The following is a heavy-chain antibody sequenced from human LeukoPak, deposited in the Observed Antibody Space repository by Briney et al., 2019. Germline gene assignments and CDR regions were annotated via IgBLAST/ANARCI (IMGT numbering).Heavy chain of an antibody. J-gene: IGHJ5*02. CDR3: ARDVGYRSWFDP. D-gene: IGHD5-18*01. V-gene: IGHV3-48*01. Sequence: GGSLRLSCAASGFTFSTFAMNWVRQAPGQGLEWVSYISGSSNSIYYADSVKGRFTISRDNARNSLYLQMSSLRAEDTAVYYCARDVGYRSWFDPWGQGTLVTVFS. CDR2: ISGSSNSI. CDR1: GFTFSTFA.